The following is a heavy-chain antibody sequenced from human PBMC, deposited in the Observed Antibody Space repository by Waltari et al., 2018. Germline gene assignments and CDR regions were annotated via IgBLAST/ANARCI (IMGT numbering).Heavy chain of an antibody. CDR1: GGSISTYS. Sequence: QVQLQESGPGLVKASETLSLTCTVSGGSISTYSWGWIRQPPGKGLEWIGYIYYTGSTNYNPSLKSRVTISVDTSKNQFSLKLSSVTAADTAVFYCARASYYFYHMDVWGKGTTVTVSS. J-gene: IGHJ6*03. CDR2: IYYTGST. V-gene: IGHV4-59*01. CDR3: ARASYYFYHMDV.